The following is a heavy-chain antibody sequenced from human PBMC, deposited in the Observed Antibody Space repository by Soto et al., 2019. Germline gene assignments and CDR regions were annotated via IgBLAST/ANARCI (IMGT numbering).Heavy chain of an antibody. J-gene: IGHJ4*02. CDR2: INTDGSST. CDR1: GFTFSSFW. V-gene: IGHV3-74*01. D-gene: IGHD3-10*01. CDR3: AKRGVDTFGLSY. Sequence: EVQLVESGGGLVQPGGSLRLSCAVSGFTFSSFWMHWVRQAPGEGLVWVSRINTDGSSTSYADSVKGRFTISRDNTKXXXXXXXXXXXXEXTAMYYCAKRGVDTFGLSYWGQGTLVTVSS.